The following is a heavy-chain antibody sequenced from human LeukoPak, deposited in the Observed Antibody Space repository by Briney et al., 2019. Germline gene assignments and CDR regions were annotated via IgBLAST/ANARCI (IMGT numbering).Heavy chain of an antibody. CDR1: GASISTYY. CDR2: IHYSGST. CDR3: ARGGSSWYADY. J-gene: IGHJ4*02. V-gene: IGHV4-59*01. D-gene: IGHD6-13*01. Sequence: SQTLSLTCSVSGASISTYYWSWIRQPPEKGLEWIGYIHYSGSTSYNPSLKSRVTMSVDTSNDQFSLKVSSVTAADTAVYYCARGGSSWYADYWGQGTLVTVSS.